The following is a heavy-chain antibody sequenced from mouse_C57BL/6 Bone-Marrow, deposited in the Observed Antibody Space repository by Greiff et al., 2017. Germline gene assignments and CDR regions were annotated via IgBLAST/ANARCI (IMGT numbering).Heavy chain of an antibody. D-gene: IGHD2-10*02. Sequence: QVQLQQPGAELVKPGASVKLSCKASGYTFTSYWMHWVKQRPGQGLEWIGRIDPAYGDTNYKPKFKGKATLTVDKSSSTAYMQLISLTSEDSAVYYCARSLYGNGGDVWCWGHGTTVAVST. CDR2: IDPAYGDT. V-gene: IGHV1-69*02. CDR3: ARSLYGNGGDVWC. J-gene: IGHJ1*01. CDR1: GYTFTSYW.